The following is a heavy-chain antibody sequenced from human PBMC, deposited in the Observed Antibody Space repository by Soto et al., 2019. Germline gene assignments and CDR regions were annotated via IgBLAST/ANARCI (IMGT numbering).Heavy chain of an antibody. CDR1: GGSFSGYY. J-gene: IGHJ6*02. CDR3: ARIGYCSSTSCFDYYCYYGMDV. V-gene: IGHV4-34*01. CDR2: INHSGST. Sequence: SETLSLTCAVYGGSFSGYYWSWIRQPPGKGLEWIGEINHSGSTNYNPSLKSRVTISVDTSKNQFSLKLSSVTAADTAVYYCARIGYCSSTSCFDYYCYYGMDVGGQGTTVTVSS. D-gene: IGHD2-2*01.